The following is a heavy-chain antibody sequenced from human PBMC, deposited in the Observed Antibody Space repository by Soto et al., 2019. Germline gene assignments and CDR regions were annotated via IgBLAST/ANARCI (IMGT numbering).Heavy chain of an antibody. CDR2: IKSKTDGGTT. J-gene: IGHJ4*02. CDR1: GFTFSNAW. V-gene: IGHV3-15*07. CDR3: TTTTYYYDSSGYYIVRTDFDY. D-gene: IGHD3-22*01. Sequence: GGSLRLSCAASGFTFSNAWMNWVRQAPGKGLEWVGRIKSKTDGGTTDYAAPVKGRFTISRDDSKNTLYLQMNSLKTEHTAVYYCTTTTYYYDSSGYYIVRTDFDYWGQGTLVTVSS.